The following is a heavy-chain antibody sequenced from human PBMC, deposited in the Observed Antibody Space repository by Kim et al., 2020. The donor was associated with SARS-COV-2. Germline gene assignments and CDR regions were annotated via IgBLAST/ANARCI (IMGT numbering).Heavy chain of an antibody. CDR1: GGSISSGSYY. CDR3: ARHPCTELWFGENYYGMDF. V-gene: IGHV4-39*01. J-gene: IGHJ6*02. Sequence: SETLSLTCTVSGGSISSGSYYWGWIRQPPGKGLEWIGSIYYSGSTYYNPSLKSRVTISVDTSKNQFSLKLSSVTAADTAVYYCARHPCTELWFGENYYGMDFWGQGTTVTVSS. CDR2: IYYSGST. D-gene: IGHD3-10*01.